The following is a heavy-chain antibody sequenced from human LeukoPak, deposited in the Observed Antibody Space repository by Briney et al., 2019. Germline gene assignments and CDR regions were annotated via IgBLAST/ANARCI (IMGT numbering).Heavy chain of an antibody. J-gene: IGHJ4*02. CDR3: AKDGRGSSSWANDY. CDR1: GFTFSTYA. V-gene: IGHV3-23*01. D-gene: IGHD6-13*01. CDR2: VSGSGSST. Sequence: GGSLRLSRAASGFTFSTYAMSWVRQAPGKGLEWVSAVSGSGSSTYYADSVKGRFTISRDNSKNTLYLQMNSLRAEDTAVYYCAKDGRGSSSWANDYWGQGTLVTVSS.